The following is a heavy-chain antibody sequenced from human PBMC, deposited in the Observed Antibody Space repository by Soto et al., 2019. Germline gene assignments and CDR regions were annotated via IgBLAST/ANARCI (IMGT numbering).Heavy chain of an antibody. CDR1: GFTFSNYG. CDR3: AKVAPSISILWGFDH. D-gene: IGHD2-21*01. Sequence: PGGSLRLSCAASGFTFSNYGIHWVRQAPGKGLEWVAVISHDENREYYADSVKGRFTVSRDNSKKTVYLQMNSLRAEDTAMYYCAKVAPSISILWGFDHWGLGTLVTVSS. V-gene: IGHV3-30*18. CDR2: ISHDENRE. J-gene: IGHJ4*02.